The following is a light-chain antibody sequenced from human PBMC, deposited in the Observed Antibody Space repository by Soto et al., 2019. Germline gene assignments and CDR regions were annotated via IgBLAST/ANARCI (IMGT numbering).Light chain of an antibody. CDR3: QQYYSSPHP. CDR2: WAS. V-gene: IGKV4-1*01. CDR1: QSVLYSSDNKNY. Sequence: DIVMTQSPDSLAVSVGERATINCKSSQSVLYSSDNKNYLAWFQQKPGQPPKLLIYWASTRESGVPDRFSGSGSGTDFSLTISSLQAEDVAVYYCQQYYSSPHPFGQGTQLEIK. J-gene: IGKJ2*01.